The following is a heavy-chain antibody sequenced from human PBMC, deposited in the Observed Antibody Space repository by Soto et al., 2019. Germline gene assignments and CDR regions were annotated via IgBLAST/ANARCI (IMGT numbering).Heavy chain of an antibody. V-gene: IGHV1-69*13. CDR2: IIPIFGTA. Sequence: GASGKVSCKASGGTFSSYAISSARQAPGQGLEWMGGIIPIFGTANYAQKFQGRVTITADESTSTAYMELSSLRSEDTAVYYCARVRDSSSSSYNWFDPWGQGTLVTVSS. CDR1: GGTFSSYA. CDR3: ARVRDSSSSSYNWFDP. D-gene: IGHD6-6*01. J-gene: IGHJ5*02.